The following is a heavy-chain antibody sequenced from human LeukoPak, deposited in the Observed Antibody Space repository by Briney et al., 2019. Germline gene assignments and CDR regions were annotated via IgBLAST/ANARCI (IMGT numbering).Heavy chain of an antibody. D-gene: IGHD1-26*01. Sequence: GGSLRLSCEASGFTFSAYAMTWVRQAPGQGLEWVSSIGSDNKPHYSESVKGRFTISRDNSKNTLSLQMNSLRAEDTAVYYCARDLKGVVGATSVGDAFDIWGQGTMVTVSS. CDR3: ARDLKGVVGATSVGDAFDI. V-gene: IGHV3-66*01. J-gene: IGHJ3*02. CDR2: IGSDNKP. CDR1: GFTFSAYA.